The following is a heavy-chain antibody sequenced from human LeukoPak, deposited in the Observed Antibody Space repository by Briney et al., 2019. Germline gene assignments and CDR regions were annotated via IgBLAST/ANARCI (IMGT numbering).Heavy chain of an antibody. V-gene: IGHV3-30*04. J-gene: IGHJ3*02. CDR1: GFTFSNYE. D-gene: IGHD5-24*01. CDR3: ARGGWLQIQDAFDI. Sequence: PGGSLRLSCAASGFTFSNYEMNWVRQAPGKGLEWVAVISYDGSNKDYADSVKGRFTISRDNSKNTLYLQMNSLRTEDTAVYYCARGGWLQIQDAFDIWGQGRMVTVSS. CDR2: ISYDGSNK.